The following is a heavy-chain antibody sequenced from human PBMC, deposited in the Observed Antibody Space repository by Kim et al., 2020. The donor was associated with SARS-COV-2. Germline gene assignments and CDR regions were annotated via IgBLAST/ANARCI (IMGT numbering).Heavy chain of an antibody. J-gene: IGHJ4*02. Sequence: SETLSLTCTVSGGSISSSSYYWGWIRQPPGKGLEWIGSIYYSGSTYYNPSLKSRVTISVDTSKNQFSLKLSSVTAADTAVYYCSRDPVSSGYYDGSFDYWGQGTLVTVSS. D-gene: IGHD3-22*01. V-gene: IGHV4-39*07. CDR2: IYYSGST. CDR3: SRDPVSSGYYDGSFDY. CDR1: GGSISSSSYY.